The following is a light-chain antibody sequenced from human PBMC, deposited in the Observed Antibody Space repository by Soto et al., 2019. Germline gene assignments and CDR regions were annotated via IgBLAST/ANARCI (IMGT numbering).Light chain of an antibody. J-gene: IGLJ1*01. CDR2: YVR. CDR3: SSFRSSSTSYV. V-gene: IGLV2-14*03. Sequence: QSALTQPASVSGSPGQSITISCTGTSSDIGDSNYVSWYQQHPGKAPKLVIYYVRNGPSGVSNRFSGSKSANTASLTISGLQAEDEADYYCSSFRSSSTSYVFGTGTKLTVL. CDR1: SSDIGDSNY.